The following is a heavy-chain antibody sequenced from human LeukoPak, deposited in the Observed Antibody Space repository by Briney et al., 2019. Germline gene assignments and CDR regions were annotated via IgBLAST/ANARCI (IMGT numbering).Heavy chain of an antibody. CDR3: AREGLNMVRGVIPKEAWGWFDP. Sequence: SETLSLTYALYGGSFSGYDWSWIRQPPGKGLEWIEEINHSGSTNYNPSLKSRVTISVDTSKNQFSLKLSSVTAADTAVYYCAREGLNMVRGVIPKEAWGWFDPWGQGTLVTVSS. CDR1: GGSFSGYD. V-gene: IGHV4-34*01. D-gene: IGHD3-10*01. J-gene: IGHJ5*02. CDR2: INHSGST.